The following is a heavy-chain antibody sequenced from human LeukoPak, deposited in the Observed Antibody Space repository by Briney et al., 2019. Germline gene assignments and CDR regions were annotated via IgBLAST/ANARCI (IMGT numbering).Heavy chain of an antibody. CDR2: VNADGGNT. D-gene: IGHD1-26*01. V-gene: IGHV3-23*01. Sequence: GGSLRLSCAGSGFTFSRYSMNWFRQAPGKGLEWVSTVNADGGNTYYADFVKGRFTISRDNSKSTLILQMNSLRVEDTALYYCTKRVKYGGTWDHFADWGQGTLVTVSS. J-gene: IGHJ4*02. CDR1: GFTFSRYS. CDR3: TKRVKYGGTWDHFAD.